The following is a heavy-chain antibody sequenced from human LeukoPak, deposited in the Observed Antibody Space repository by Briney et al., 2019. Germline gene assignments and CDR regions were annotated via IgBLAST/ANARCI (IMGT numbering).Heavy chain of an antibody. J-gene: IGHJ4*01. CDR1: GFTFSSYA. CDR3: AKAGRNSGESFAY. Sequence: PGGSLRLSCAASGFTFSSYAISWVRQAPGKGLEWVSAISGSGGSTYYADSVKGRFTISRDNSKNTLYLQMNSLRAEDTAVYYCAKAGRNSGESFAYWGQGTLVTVSS. CDR2: ISGSGGST. V-gene: IGHV3-23*01. D-gene: IGHD4-23*01.